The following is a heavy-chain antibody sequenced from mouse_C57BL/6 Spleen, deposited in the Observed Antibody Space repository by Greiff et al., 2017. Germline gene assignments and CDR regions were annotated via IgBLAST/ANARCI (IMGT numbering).Heavy chain of an antibody. CDR2: SRNKANDYTT. Sequence: EVQLVESGGGLVQSGRSLRLSCATSGFTFSDFYMEWVRQAPGKGLEWIAASRNKANDYTTEYSASVKGRFIVSRDTSQSILYLQMNALRAEDPAFYYCARDYDYDGYFDVWGTGTTVTVSS. CDR3: ARDYDYDGYFDV. CDR1: GFTFSDFY. J-gene: IGHJ1*03. V-gene: IGHV7-1*01. D-gene: IGHD2-4*01.